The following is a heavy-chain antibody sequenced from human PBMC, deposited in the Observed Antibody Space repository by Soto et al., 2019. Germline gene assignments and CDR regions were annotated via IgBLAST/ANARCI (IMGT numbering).Heavy chain of an antibody. V-gene: IGHV1-69*01. J-gene: IGHJ3*02. CDR3: ARGLHYYYDSSGSHDAFEI. Sequence: QVQLVQSGAEVKKPGSSVKVSCKASGGTLSNYAISWVRQAPGQGLEWMGGIIPIFGTANYAQKFQGRVTITADESTSTAYMELSSLTSEDTAVYFCARGLHYYYDSSGSHDAFEIWGQGTLVTVSS. CDR1: GGTLSNYA. D-gene: IGHD3-22*01. CDR2: IIPIFGTA.